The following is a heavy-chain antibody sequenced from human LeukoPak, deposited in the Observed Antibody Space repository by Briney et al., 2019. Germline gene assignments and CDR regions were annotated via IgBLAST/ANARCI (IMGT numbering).Heavy chain of an antibody. CDR1: GFTFSSYV. D-gene: IGHD6-19*01. J-gene: IGHJ4*02. CDR2: ISYDGSNK. CDR3: ARDLGGSGWSLGAY. Sequence: GGSLRLSCVASGFTFSSYVMNWVRQAPGKGLEWVAVISYDGSNKYYADSVKGRFTMSRDNSKKMLYLQMSSLRPEDTAVYYCARDLGGSGWSLGAYWGQGTLVTVSS. V-gene: IGHV3-30*03.